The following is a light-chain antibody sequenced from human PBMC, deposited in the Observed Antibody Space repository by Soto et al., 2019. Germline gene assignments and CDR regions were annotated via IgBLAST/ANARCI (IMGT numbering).Light chain of an antibody. CDR1: SSDVGGYNY. J-gene: IGLJ2*01. CDR3: SSYTGSNTLLI. CDR2: EVT. Sequence: QSVLTQPASVSGSPGQSITISCTGTSSDVGGYNYVSWYQQYPGKAPKLMIYEVTNRPSGVSDRFSGSKSGNTASLTISGLQAEDEADYYCSSYTGSNTLLIFGGGTKLTVL. V-gene: IGLV2-14*01.